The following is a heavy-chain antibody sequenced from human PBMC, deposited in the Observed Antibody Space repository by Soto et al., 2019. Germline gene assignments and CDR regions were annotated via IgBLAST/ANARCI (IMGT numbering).Heavy chain of an antibody. D-gene: IGHD1-26*01. Sequence: GGSLRLSCAASGFTFSSYWMHWVRQAPGEGLVWVSRINGDASTTSYADSVKGRFTVPRDNAKNTLYLQMNSLRVEDTAVYYCARRGVGFDPWGQGTLVTVSS. CDR2: INGDASTT. CDR3: ARRGVGFDP. CDR1: GFTFSSYW. J-gene: IGHJ5*02. V-gene: IGHV3-74*03.